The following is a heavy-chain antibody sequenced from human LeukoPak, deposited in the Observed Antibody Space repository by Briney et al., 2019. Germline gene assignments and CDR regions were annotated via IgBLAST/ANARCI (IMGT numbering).Heavy chain of an antibody. Sequence: GGSLRLSCAASGFTFSSYAMSWVRQAPGEGLEWVANIKQDGSEKYYVDSVKGRFTISRDNAKNSLYLQMNSLRAEDTAVYYCARIVLNWCMDYWGQGTLVTVSS. D-gene: IGHD2-8*01. J-gene: IGHJ4*02. CDR1: GFTFSSYA. CDR2: IKQDGSEK. V-gene: IGHV3-7*03. CDR3: ARIVLNWCMDY.